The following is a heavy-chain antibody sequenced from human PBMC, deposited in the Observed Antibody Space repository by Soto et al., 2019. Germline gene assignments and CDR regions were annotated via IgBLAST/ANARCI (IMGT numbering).Heavy chain of an antibody. V-gene: IGHV4-4*07. CDR2: IYSSGST. J-gene: IGHJ4*02. Sequence: SETLSLTCTVSGGSISSYYWNWVRQPAGEGLEWIGRIYSSGSTNYNPSLKSRVTMSVDTSKNQFSLKLTSVTAADTAVYYCARSRTSDTSNYYYYFDYWGQGALVTVSS. D-gene: IGHD3-22*01. CDR1: GGSISSYY. CDR3: ARSRTSDTSNYYYYFDY.